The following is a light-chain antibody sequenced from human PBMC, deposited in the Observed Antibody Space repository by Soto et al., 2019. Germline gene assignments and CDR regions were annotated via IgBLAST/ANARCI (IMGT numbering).Light chain of an antibody. J-gene: IGKJ1*01. CDR3: RQSATSPRT. Sequence: EIVLTQSPGTLSLSPGERATLSCRASQTVGNNYLDWYQQKPGQAPRLLIYGASSRATLIPDRFSGSGSEKDFTLTSSRLELEDFAGYYCRQSATSPRTFGQGTKVEIK. CDR1: QTVGNNY. CDR2: GAS. V-gene: IGKV3-20*01.